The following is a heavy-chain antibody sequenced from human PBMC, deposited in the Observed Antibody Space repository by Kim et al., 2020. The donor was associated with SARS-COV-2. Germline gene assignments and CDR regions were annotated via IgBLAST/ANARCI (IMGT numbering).Heavy chain of an antibody. D-gene: IGHD6-13*01. CDR3: ARSLYLAPSSFWVRFDP. CDR2: IYHSGTT. V-gene: IGHV4-34*01. Sequence: SETLSLTCAVYGGSFSGYYWSWIRQHPGKGLEWIGEIYHSGTTKYNTSLKSRVTITLDTAKNQFSLKLSSVTAADTAVYFCARSLYLAPSSFWVRFDPWGQGTLFTVPS. J-gene: IGHJ5*02. CDR1: GGSFSGYY.